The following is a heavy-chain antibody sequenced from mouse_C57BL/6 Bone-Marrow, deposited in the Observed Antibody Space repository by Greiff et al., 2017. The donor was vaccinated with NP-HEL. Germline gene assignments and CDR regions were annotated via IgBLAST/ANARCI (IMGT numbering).Heavy chain of an antibody. Sequence: QVQLKQSGAELVKPGASVKISCKASGYTFTDYYINWVKQRPGQGLEWIGKIGPGSGSTYYNEKFTGMATLTEDKSSSTAYMQLSSLTSEDSEVYFCEREADSSGYEGYAMDYWGQGTSVTVSS. CDR1: GYTFTDYY. D-gene: IGHD3-2*02. V-gene: IGHV1-77*01. J-gene: IGHJ4*01. CDR3: EREADSSGYEGYAMDY. CDR2: IGPGSGST.